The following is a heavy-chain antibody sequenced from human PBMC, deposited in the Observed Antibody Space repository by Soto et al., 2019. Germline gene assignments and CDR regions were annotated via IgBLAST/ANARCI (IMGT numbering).Heavy chain of an antibody. V-gene: IGHV4-4*07. CDR3: ARQTTYSSSWYDY. D-gene: IGHD6-13*01. CDR2: IYTSGST. CDR1: GGSISNYY. Sequence: SETLSLTCTVSGGSISNYYWTWIRQPAGKGLEWIGRIYTSGSTNYSPSLKSRVTMSVDTSKNQFSLKLSSVTAADTALYYCARQTTYSSSWYDYWGHGTLVTVSS. J-gene: IGHJ5*01.